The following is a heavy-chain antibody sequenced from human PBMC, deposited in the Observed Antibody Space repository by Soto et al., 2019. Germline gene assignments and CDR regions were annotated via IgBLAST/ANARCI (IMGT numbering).Heavy chain of an antibody. Sequence: PGGSLRLSCAASGFTFSSYSMNWVRQAPGKGLEWVSYISSSSSTIYYADSVKGRFTISRDNAKNSLYLQMNSLRAEDTAVYYCARGLYGDPSEYFQYCGQGTLVTVSS. D-gene: IGHD4-17*01. CDR2: ISSSSSTI. CDR1: GFTFSSYS. V-gene: IGHV3-48*01. CDR3: ARGLYGDPSEYFQY. J-gene: IGHJ1*01.